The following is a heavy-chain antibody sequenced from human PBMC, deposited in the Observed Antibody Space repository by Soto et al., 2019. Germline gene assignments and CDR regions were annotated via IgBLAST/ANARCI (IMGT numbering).Heavy chain of an antibody. Sequence: ASVKVSCEASGYPLTAKYLHWVRQAPGQGLEWMGWINPSSGGTKEAQKFRGRVTMTRDTSISAAYMELSRLTSDDTAVYYCAKGGSSWTEWFDPWGQGTLVTVSS. CDR1: GYPLTAKY. J-gene: IGHJ5*02. CDR2: INPSSGGT. V-gene: IGHV1-2*02. CDR3: AKGGSSWTEWFDP. D-gene: IGHD6-13*01.